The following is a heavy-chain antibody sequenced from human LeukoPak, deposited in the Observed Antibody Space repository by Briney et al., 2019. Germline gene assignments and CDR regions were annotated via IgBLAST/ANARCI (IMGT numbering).Heavy chain of an antibody. Sequence: ASVKVSCKASGYTFTSCDINWVRQATGQGLEWMGWMNPDSGNTGYGQSFQGRITMTGDISIGTAYMELSNLTSEDTAIYYCTRGSSGRRDNWGQGTLVIVSP. D-gene: IGHD6-19*01. CDR1: GYTFTSCD. CDR2: MNPDSGNT. CDR3: TRGSSGRRDN. J-gene: IGHJ4*02. V-gene: IGHV1-8*01.